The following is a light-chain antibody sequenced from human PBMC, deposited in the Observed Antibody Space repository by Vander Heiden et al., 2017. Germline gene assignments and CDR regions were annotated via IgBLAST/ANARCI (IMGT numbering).Light chain of an antibody. V-gene: IGKV3-11*01. CDR1: QSVNIF. CDR2: NAS. J-gene: IGKJ5*01. Sequence: EIVLTQSPATLSLSPGERATLSCRASQSVNIFLAWYQQKPGQAPRLLISNASNRATGIPARFSGSGSGTDFTLTISSLDPEDFAVYYCQQRSIWPITFGQGTRLEIK. CDR3: QQRSIWPIT.